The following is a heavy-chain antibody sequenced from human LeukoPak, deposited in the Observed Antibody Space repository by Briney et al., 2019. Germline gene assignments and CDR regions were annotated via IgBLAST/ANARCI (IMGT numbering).Heavy chain of an antibody. CDR3: AKYSLKGGEGY. CDR1: GFTFSSYS. CDR2: ISVSGGST. D-gene: IGHD3-16*01. Sequence: PVGALRPSFAGSGFTFSSYSMGWVRQAPGKGLEWVSSISVSGGSTYYADSVKGRFTISRDNAKNTLYLQMNSLRAEDTAVYYCAKYSLKGGEGYWGQGTLVTVSS. J-gene: IGHJ4*02. V-gene: IGHV3-23*01.